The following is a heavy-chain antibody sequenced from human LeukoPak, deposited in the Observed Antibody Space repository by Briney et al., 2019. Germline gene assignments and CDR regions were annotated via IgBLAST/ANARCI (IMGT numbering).Heavy chain of an antibody. V-gene: IGHV3-23*01. CDR2: ISGSGGTT. J-gene: IGHJ4*02. CDR3: AKMDYYYDSSGYAALSNFDY. Sequence: GGSLRLSCAASGFTFNIYGMSWVRQAPGKGLEWVSAISGSGGTTYYADSVKGRFTISRDNSKNTLYLQMNSLRAEDTAVYYCAKMDYYYDSSGYAALSNFDYWGQGSLVTVSS. D-gene: IGHD3-22*01. CDR1: GFTFNIYG.